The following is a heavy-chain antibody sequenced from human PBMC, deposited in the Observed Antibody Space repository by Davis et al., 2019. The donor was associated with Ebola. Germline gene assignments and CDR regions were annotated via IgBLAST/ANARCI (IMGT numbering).Heavy chain of an antibody. CDR1: GYIFTGYY. J-gene: IGHJ5*02. CDR2: ISPNSGGT. V-gene: IGHV1-2*02. Sequence: ASVKVSCKASGYIFTGYYMHWVRQAPGQGLEWMGWISPNSGGTNYAQKFQGRVTMTRDTSISTAYMELSRLRSDDTAVYYCARPYAATYNWFDPWGQGTLVTVSS. D-gene: IGHD2-15*01. CDR3: ARPYAATYNWFDP.